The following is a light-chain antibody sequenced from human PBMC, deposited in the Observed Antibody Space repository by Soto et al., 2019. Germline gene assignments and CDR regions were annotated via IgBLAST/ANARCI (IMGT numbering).Light chain of an antibody. Sequence: DIQMTQSPSTLSGSVGDRVTITCRASQTISSWLAWYQQKPGKAPKLLIYKASTLKSGVPSRFSGSGSGTEFTLTISSLQPDDFATYYCQHYNNWSWTFGQGTKVDIK. CDR1: QTISSW. CDR2: KAS. J-gene: IGKJ1*01. CDR3: QHYNNWSWT. V-gene: IGKV1-5*03.